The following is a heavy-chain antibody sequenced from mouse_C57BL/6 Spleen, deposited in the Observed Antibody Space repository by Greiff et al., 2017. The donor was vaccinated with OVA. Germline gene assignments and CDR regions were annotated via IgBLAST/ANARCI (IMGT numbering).Heavy chain of an antibody. J-gene: IGHJ4*01. Sequence: LVESGAELVRPGTSVKMSCKASGYTFTNYWIGWAKQRPGHGLEWIGDIYPGGGYTNYNEKFKGKATLTADKSSSTAYMQFSSLTSEDSAIYYCARRDGLYAMDYWGQGTSVTVSS. CDR3: ARRDGLYAMDY. CDR1: GYTFTNYW. CDR2: IYPGGGYT. V-gene: IGHV1-63*01. D-gene: IGHD2-3*01.